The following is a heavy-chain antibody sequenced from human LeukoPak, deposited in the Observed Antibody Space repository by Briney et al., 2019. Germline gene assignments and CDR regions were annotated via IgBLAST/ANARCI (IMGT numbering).Heavy chain of an antibody. Sequence: ASVKVSCKASGYTCTSYGISWVRQAPGQGLEWMGWISAYNGNTNYAQKLQGRVTMTTDTSTSTAYLELRSLRSDDTAVYYCARAELVYCSGGSCYSRAHDYWGQGTLVTVSS. CDR3: ARAELVYCSGGSCYSRAHDY. CDR1: GYTCTSYG. D-gene: IGHD2-15*01. CDR2: ISAYNGNT. J-gene: IGHJ4*02. V-gene: IGHV1-18*01.